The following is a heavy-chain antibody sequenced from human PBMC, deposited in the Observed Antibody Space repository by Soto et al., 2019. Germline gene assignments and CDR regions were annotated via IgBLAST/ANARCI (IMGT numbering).Heavy chain of an antibody. D-gene: IGHD5-12*01. CDR1: GGYINSINW. CDR2: IYHNGRS. Sequence: QVHLQESGPGLVKPSGTLSLTCGVSGGYINSINWWSWVRQTPGKGLEWIGEIYHNGRSNYNPSLKRRVTLSIDKSKHQFFLNLTTVTAADTAVYYCARSQGVAPTHAFDPWGQGTLVIVSS. V-gene: IGHV4-4*02. J-gene: IGHJ5*02. CDR3: ARSQGVAPTHAFDP.